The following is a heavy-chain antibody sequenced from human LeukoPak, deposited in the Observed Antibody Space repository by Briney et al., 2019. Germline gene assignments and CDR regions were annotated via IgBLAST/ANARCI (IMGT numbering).Heavy chain of an antibody. CDR2: IYYSGST. Sequence: PSETLSLTCTVSGGSISSSSYYWGWIRQPPGKGLESIGSIYYSGSTYYNPSLKSRVTISVDTSKNQFSLKLSSVTAADTAVYYCARHFRTVWSGYRWDWFDPWGQGTLVTVSS. J-gene: IGHJ5*02. D-gene: IGHD3-3*01. V-gene: IGHV4-39*01. CDR1: GGSISSSSYY. CDR3: ARHFRTVWSGYRWDWFDP.